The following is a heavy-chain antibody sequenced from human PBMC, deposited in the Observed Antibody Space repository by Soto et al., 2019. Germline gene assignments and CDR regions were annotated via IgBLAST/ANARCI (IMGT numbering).Heavy chain of an antibody. CDR2: INAGNGNT. J-gene: IGHJ2*01. CDR1: GYTFNNYA. V-gene: IGHV1-3*01. CDR3: ARGGSLYWYFDL. Sequence: ASVKVSCKASGYTFNNYAMHWVRQAPGQRLEWMGWINAGNGNTKYSQKFQGRVTITRDTSASTAYMELSSLRSEDTAVYYCARGGSLYWYFDLWGRGTLVTVS. D-gene: IGHD1-26*01.